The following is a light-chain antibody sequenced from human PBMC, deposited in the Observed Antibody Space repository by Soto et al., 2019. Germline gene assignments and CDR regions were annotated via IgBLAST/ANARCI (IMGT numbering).Light chain of an antibody. CDR2: DAS. Sequence: EIVLTQSPATLSLSPGERATLSCRASRSVRRYLAWYQQKPGQAPRLLIYDASNRAAGIPARFSGSGSETDVTLTISNLEPEDFAVYYCQQRYAWPPITFGQGTRLEIK. V-gene: IGKV3-11*01. CDR1: RSVRRY. CDR3: QQRYAWPPIT. J-gene: IGKJ5*01.